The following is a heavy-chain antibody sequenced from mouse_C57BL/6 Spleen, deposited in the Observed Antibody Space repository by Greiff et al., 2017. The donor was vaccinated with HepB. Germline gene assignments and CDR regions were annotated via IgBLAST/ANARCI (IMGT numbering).Heavy chain of an antibody. CDR1: GYTFTSYW. D-gene: IGHD2-3*01. CDR2: IHPNSGST. CDR3: AVYDGYIYAMDY. J-gene: IGHJ4*01. Sequence: QVQLQQPGAELVKPGASVKLSCKASGYTFTSYWMHWVKQRPGQGLEWIGMIHPNSGSTNYNEKFKSKATLTVDKSSSTAYMQLSSLASEDSAVYYCAVYDGYIYAMDYWGQGTSVTVSS. V-gene: IGHV1-64*01.